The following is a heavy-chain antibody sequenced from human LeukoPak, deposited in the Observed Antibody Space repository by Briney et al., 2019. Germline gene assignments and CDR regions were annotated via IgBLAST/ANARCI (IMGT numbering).Heavy chain of an antibody. CDR1: GGSISSGTSY. D-gene: IGHD3-10*01. CDR3: ARPGY. V-gene: IGHV4-61*02. CDR2: IYTSGST. J-gene: IGHJ4*02. Sequence: SETLSLTCTVSGGSISSGTSYWSWIRQPAGKGLEWIGRIYTSGSTNYNPSLKSRVTISVDTSKNQFSLKLSSVTAADTAVYYCARPGYWGQGTLVTVSS.